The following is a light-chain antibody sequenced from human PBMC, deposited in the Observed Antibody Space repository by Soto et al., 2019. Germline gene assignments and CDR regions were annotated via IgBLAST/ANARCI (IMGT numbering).Light chain of an antibody. CDR2: AAS. CDR1: QGIGSD. V-gene: IGKV1-17*01. CDR3: LQHHSYPPP. Sequence: DIQMTQSPSSLSASVGDRVTITCRASQGIGSDLGWYQQKPGKAPKRLIYAASSLQSGVPSRFSGSGSGTEFALPVSRLQPEDFATCTCLQHHSYPPPFGGGPKVEI. J-gene: IGKJ4*01.